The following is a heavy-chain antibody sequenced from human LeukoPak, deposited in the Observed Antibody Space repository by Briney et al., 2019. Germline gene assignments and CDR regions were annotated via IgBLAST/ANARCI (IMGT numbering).Heavy chain of an antibody. D-gene: IGHD2-15*01. V-gene: IGHV3-30*18. CDR3: AKSQYSRDGGFDY. CDR1: GFTFSNYG. Sequence: PGRSLRLSCAASGFTFSNYGMHWVRQAPGKGLEWVAVVSYEGSNRYCADSVKGRFTISRDNSKNMLYLQMNSLRDEDTAVYYCAKSQYSRDGGFDYWGQGNLVTVSS. CDR2: VSYEGSNR. J-gene: IGHJ4*02.